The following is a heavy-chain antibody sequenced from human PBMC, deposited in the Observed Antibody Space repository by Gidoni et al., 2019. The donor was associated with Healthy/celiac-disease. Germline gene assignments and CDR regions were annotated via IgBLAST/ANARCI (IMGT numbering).Heavy chain of an antibody. J-gene: IGHJ1*01. CDR2: ISYDGSNK. Sequence: QVQLVESGGGVVQPGRSLRLSCAASGFTFSSYGMHWVRQAPGKGLEWVAVISYDGSNKYYADSVKGRFTISRDNSKNTLYLQMNSLRAEDTAVYYCAKEGVAGTVGYFQHWGQGTLVTVSS. D-gene: IGHD6-19*01. CDR3: AKEGVAGTVGYFQH. V-gene: IGHV3-30*18. CDR1: GFTFSSYG.